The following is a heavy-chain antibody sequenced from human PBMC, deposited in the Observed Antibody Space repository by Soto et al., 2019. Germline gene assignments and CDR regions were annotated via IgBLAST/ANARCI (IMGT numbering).Heavy chain of an antibody. Sequence: GGSLRLSCAASGFTFRSYGIHWVRQAPGKGLEWVALIWFDGSKKYYVDSVKGRFAVSRDNSKNTLYLQMNSLRVEDTAVYYCARDRLVPYGYGMDVWGQRTTVTVSS. D-gene: IGHD4-17*01. CDR1: GFTFRSYG. CDR3: ARDRLVPYGYGMDV. J-gene: IGHJ6*02. CDR2: IWFDGSKK. V-gene: IGHV3-33*01.